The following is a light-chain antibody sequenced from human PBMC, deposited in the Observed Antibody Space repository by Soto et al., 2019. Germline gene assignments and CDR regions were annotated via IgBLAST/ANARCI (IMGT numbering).Light chain of an antibody. CDR2: SAS. CDR3: QQYDVWPPIT. Sequence: EIMMTQSPATVSVSPGERATLSCRASQSVRNHLAWYQHKPGQVPRLLIYSASTRATGIPARFSGSGSGTEFTLTLSSLQSEDSAVYYCQQYDVWPPITFGQGTRLEIK. J-gene: IGKJ5*01. CDR1: QSVRNH. V-gene: IGKV3-15*01.